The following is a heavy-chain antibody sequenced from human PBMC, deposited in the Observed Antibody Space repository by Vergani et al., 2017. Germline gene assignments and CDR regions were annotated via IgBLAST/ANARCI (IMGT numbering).Heavy chain of an antibody. CDR2: ISYDGSNK. CDR3: AKDLGSGSDDAFDI. J-gene: IGHJ3*02. Sequence: QVQLVESGGGVVQPGRSLRLSCAASGFTSSSYGMHWVRQAPGKGLEWVAVISYDGSNKYYADSVKGRFTISRDNSKNTLYLQMNSLRAEDTAVYYCAKDLGSGSDDAFDIWGQGTMVTVSS. V-gene: IGHV3-30*18. CDR1: GFTSSSYG. D-gene: IGHD3-10*01.